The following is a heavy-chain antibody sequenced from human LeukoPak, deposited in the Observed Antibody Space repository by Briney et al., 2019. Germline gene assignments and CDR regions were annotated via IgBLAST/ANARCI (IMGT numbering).Heavy chain of an antibody. Sequence: PSETLSLTFTVSGGSISSSSYYWGWIRQPPGKGLEWIGSIYYSGSTYYNPSLKSRVTISVDTSKNQFSLKLSSVTAADTAVYYCARGDGWFGESQPLVRWGQGTLVTVSS. V-gene: IGHV4-39*07. CDR1: GGSISSSSYY. J-gene: IGHJ4*02. D-gene: IGHD3-10*01. CDR3: ARGDGWFGESQPLVR. CDR2: IYYSGST.